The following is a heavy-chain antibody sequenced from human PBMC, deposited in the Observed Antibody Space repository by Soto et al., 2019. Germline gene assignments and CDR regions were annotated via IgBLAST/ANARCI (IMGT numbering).Heavy chain of an antibody. CDR2: ISSSSSTI. CDR1: GFTFSSYS. D-gene: IGHD1-7*01. V-gene: IGHV3-48*02. Sequence: GGSLRLSCAASGFTFSSYSMNWVRQAPGKGLEWVSYISSSSSTIYYADSVKGRFTISRDNAKNSLYLQMNSLRDEDTAVYYCASAPTRKPDSRRGITGTTFDYWGQGTLVTVSS. J-gene: IGHJ4*02. CDR3: ASAPTRKPDSRRGITGTTFDY.